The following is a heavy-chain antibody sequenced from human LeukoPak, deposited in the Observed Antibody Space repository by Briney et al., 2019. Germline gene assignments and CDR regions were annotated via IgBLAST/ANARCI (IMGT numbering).Heavy chain of an antibody. J-gene: IGHJ4*02. V-gene: IGHV3-30-3*01. CDR2: ISYDGSNK. Sequence: QPGRSLRLSCAASGFTFSSYAMHWVRQAPGKGLEWVAVISYDGSNKYYADSVKGRFTISRGNSKNTLYLQMNSPRAEDTAVYYCARDSGYSYGYGSFDYWGQGTLVTVSS. D-gene: IGHD5-18*01. CDR3: ARDSGYSYGYGSFDY. CDR1: GFTFSSYA.